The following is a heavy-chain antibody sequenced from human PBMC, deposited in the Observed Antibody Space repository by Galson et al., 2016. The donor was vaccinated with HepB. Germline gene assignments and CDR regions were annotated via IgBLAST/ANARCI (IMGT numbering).Heavy chain of an antibody. CDR2: INPYGGAT. Sequence: QSGAEVKKPGESLKISCKASGYTFSDYHIHWVRQAPGQGLEWMGMINPYGGATYYAQKFQGRVFMTRDTSTTTVYMELRGLRSDDTAVYYCARDNPWGYGDYWGQGTLVTVSS. J-gene: IGHJ4*02. V-gene: IGHV1-46*01. CDR3: ARDNPWGYGDY. CDR1: GYTFSDYH. D-gene: IGHD3-16*01.